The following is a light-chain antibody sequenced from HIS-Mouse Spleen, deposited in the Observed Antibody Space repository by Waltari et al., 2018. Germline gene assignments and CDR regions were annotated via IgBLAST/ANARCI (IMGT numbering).Light chain of an antibody. CDR3: YSTDSSGNHRV. CDR2: EDS. J-gene: IGLJ2*01. CDR1: ALPKNY. Sequence: SYELTQPHSVSVSPGQPARITCPGDALPKNYAYWYQQKSGQAPVLVIYEDSKRTSGIPERFSGSSSGTMATLTISGAQVEDEADYYCYSTDSSGNHRVFGGGTKLTVL. V-gene: IGLV3-10*01.